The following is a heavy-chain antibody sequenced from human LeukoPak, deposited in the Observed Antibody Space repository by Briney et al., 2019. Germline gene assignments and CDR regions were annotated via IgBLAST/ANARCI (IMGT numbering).Heavy chain of an antibody. CDR1: GGSISGYY. V-gene: IGHV4-4*07. Sequence: SVTLSLTCSVSGGSISGYYWSWIRQPPGKGLEYIGHIFSSGNTNYNPSLKSRVTMSVDTSKNQFSLKLSSVTAADTAVYYCARPQPLLTRGLSVWGQGTLVTVSS. D-gene: IGHD2-21*02. CDR3: ARPQPLLTRGLSV. CDR2: IFSSGNT. J-gene: IGHJ4*02.